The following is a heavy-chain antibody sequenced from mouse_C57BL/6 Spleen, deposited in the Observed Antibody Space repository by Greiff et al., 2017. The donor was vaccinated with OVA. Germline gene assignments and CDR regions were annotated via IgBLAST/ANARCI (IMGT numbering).Heavy chain of an antibody. Sequence: EVQLQQSGPELVKPGASVKIPCKASGYTFTDYNMDWVKQSHGKSLEWIGDINPNNGGTIYNQKFKGKATLTVDKSSSTAYMELRSLTSEDTAVYYCARDYSNYYAMDYWGQGTSVTVSS. V-gene: IGHV1-18*01. J-gene: IGHJ4*01. CDR3: ARDYSNYYAMDY. D-gene: IGHD2-5*01. CDR2: INPNNGGT. CDR1: GYTFTDYN.